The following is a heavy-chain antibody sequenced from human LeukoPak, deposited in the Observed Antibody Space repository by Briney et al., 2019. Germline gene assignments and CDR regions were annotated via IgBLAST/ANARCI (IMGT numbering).Heavy chain of an antibody. CDR1: GYTFTSYY. CDR3: ARGIAVADDAFDI. J-gene: IGHJ3*02. Sequence: ASVKVSCKASGYTFTSYYMHWVRQAPGQGLEGMGIIKPSGGSTSYAQKFPGRVTMTRDTSTSTVYMELSSLRSEDTAVYYCARGIAVADDAFDIWGQGTMVTVSS. CDR2: IKPSGGST. D-gene: IGHD6-19*01. V-gene: IGHV1-46*01.